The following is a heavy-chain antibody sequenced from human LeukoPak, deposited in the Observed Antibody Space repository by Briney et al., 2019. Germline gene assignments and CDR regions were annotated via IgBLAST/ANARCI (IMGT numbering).Heavy chain of an antibody. CDR1: GGTFSSYA. Sequence: ASVKVSCKASGGTFSSYAISWVRQAPGQGLEWMGGIIPIFGAANYAQKFQGRVTITADESTSTAYMELSSLRSEDTAVYYCARDGRVYYFDYWGQGTLVTVSS. J-gene: IGHJ4*02. V-gene: IGHV1-69*01. D-gene: IGHD3-16*01. CDR2: IIPIFGAA. CDR3: ARDGRVYYFDY.